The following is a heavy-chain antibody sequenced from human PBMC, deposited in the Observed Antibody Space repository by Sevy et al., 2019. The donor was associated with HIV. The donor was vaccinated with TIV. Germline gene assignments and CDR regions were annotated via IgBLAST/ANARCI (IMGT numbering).Heavy chain of an antibody. J-gene: IGHJ1*01. CDR1: GFTFDDYA. V-gene: IGHV3-43D*03. CDR3: AKERIAAAGTVNAELQH. CDR2: ISWDGGST. Sequence: GGSLRLSCAASGFTFDDYAMHWVRQAPGKGLEWVSLISWDGGSTYYADSVKGRFTISRDNSKNSLYLQMNSLRAEDTALYYCAKERIAAAGTVNAELQHWGQGTLVTVSS. D-gene: IGHD6-13*01.